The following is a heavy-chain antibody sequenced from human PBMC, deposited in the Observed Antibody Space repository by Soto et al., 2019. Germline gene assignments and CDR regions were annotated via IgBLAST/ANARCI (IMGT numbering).Heavy chain of an antibody. V-gene: IGHV1-18*01. J-gene: IGHJ4*02. CDR2: ISAYNGNT. Sequence: ASVKVSCKASGYTFTSYDINWVRQATGQGLEWMGWISAYNGNTNYAQKLQGRVTMTTDTSTSTAYMELRSLRSDDTAVYYCARAYRMYYYDSSGYPDYWGQGTLVTVSS. D-gene: IGHD3-22*01. CDR1: GYTFTSYD. CDR3: ARAYRMYYYDSSGYPDY.